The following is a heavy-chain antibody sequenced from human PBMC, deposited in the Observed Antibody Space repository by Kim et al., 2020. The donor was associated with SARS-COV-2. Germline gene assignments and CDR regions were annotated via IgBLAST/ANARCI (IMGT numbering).Heavy chain of an antibody. CDR2: T. V-gene: IGHV4-59*08. J-gene: IGHJ4*02. Sequence: TTSNPPHKSRVSISVDTTKNQVCLKLCSVTAADTAVYYCARRDYGDYFDYWGQGTLVTVSS. D-gene: IGHD4-17*01. CDR3: ARRDYGDYFDY.